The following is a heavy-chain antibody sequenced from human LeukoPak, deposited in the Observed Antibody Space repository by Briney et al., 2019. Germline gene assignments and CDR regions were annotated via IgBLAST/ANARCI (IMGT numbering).Heavy chain of an antibody. D-gene: IGHD3-3*01. Sequence: PSETLSLTCAVYGGSFRGYYWSWIRQPPGKGLEWIGEINHSGSTNDNPSLKRRVTISVDTSKNQSSLKLSSVTAADTAVYYCARVSRGETYYDFWSGYPGGWFDPWGQGTLVTVSS. J-gene: IGHJ5*02. CDR2: INHSGST. CDR1: GGSFRGYY. V-gene: IGHV4-34*01. CDR3: ARVSRGETYYDFWSGYPGGWFDP.